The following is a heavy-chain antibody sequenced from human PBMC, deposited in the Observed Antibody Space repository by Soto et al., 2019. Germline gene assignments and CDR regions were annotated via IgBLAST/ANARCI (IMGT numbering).Heavy chain of an antibody. Sequence: QVQLQESGPGLVKPSGTLSLTCAASSGSIFTTNWWSWVRQSPGRGLQWIGDIYHSGSPKYNPSLKSRVSISIDKSKDRFFLTLPSVTAADTAVYYCARKPDVAPAKVGGGYVFDVWGQGTMVTVSS. CDR3: ARKPDVAPAKVGGGYVFDV. D-gene: IGHD3-16*01. CDR1: SGSIFTTNW. J-gene: IGHJ3*01. V-gene: IGHV4-4*02. CDR2: IYHSGSP.